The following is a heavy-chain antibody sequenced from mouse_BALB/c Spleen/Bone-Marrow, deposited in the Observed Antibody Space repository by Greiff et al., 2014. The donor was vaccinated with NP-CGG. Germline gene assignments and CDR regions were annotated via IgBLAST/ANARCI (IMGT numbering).Heavy chain of an antibody. J-gene: IGHJ2*01. V-gene: IGHV7-3*02. CDR3: ARDYSGYFDF. D-gene: IGHD5-1*01. CDR2: IRNKPNGYTT. CDR1: GFTFTDYF. Sequence: EVQLQESGGGLVQPGGSLRLSCTTSGFTFTDYFMTWVRQPPGKALEWLGFIRNKPNGYTTEYNPSVKGRLTISRDNSQGILYLQMNTLRAEDSAIYYCARDYSGYFDFWGQGTTLTVSS.